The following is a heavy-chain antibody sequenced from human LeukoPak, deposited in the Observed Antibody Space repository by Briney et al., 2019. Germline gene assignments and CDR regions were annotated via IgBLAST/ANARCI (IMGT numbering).Heavy chain of an antibody. J-gene: IGHJ4*01. CDR2: FDPEDGET. CDR3: AKAGGPRSGYLY. V-gene: IGHV1-24*01. CDR1: GYTLTELS. Sequence: ASVKVSCKVSGYTLTELSMHWVRQAPGKGLEWMGGFDPEDGETIYAQKFQGRVTMTEDTSTDTAYMELSSLRSEDTAVYYCAKAGGPRSGYLYWGHGTLVTVSS. D-gene: IGHD3-3*01.